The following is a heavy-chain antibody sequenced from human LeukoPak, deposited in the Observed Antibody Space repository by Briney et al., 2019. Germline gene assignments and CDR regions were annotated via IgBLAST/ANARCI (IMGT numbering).Heavy chain of an antibody. CDR1: GFIFSSYN. CDR2: IWYDGSNK. V-gene: IGHV3-33*08. J-gene: IGHJ4*02. D-gene: IGHD6-19*01. CDR3: AREGPYSSGWR. Sequence: PGGSLRLSCVASGFIFSSYNMNWVRQAPGKGLEWVAVIWYDGSNKYYADSVKGRFTISRDNSKNTLYLQMNSLRAEDTAVYYCAREGPYSSGWRWGQGTLVTVSS.